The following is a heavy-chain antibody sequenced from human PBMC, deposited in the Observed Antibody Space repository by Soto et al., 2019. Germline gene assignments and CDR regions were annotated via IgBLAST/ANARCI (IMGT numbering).Heavy chain of an antibody. CDR3: ATPTVVTDDAFDI. V-gene: IGHV1-8*01. D-gene: IGHD4-17*01. Sequence: QVQLVQSGAEVKKPGASVKVSCKASGYTFTSYDINWVRQATGQGLEWMGWMNPNSGNTGYAQKFQGRVTMTRNTXISTAYMERSSLRSEDTAVYYCATPTVVTDDAFDIWGQGTMVTVSS. CDR2: MNPNSGNT. CDR1: GYTFTSYD. J-gene: IGHJ3*02.